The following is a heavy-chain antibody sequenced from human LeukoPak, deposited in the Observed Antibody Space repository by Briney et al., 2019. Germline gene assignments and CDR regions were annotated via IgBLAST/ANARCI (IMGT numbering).Heavy chain of an antibody. CDR3: ARERALYYYYYMDV. CDR1: GFTFSSYS. V-gene: IGHV3-21*01. J-gene: IGHJ6*03. CDR2: ISSSSGYI. Sequence: PGGSLRLSCAASGFTFSSYSMNWVRQAPGKGLEWVSSISSSSGYIYYADSVKGRFTISRDNAKNSLFLQMNSLRAEDTAVYYCARERALYYYYYMDVWGKGTTVTVSS.